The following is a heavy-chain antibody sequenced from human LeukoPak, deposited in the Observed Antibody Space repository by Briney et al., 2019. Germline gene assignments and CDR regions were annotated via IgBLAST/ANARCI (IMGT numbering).Heavy chain of an antibody. J-gene: IGHJ4*02. CDR3: ASTISNQTYYFDY. Sequence: ASVKVSCKASGGTFSSYAISWVRQAPGQGLEWMGIINPSGGSTSYAQRFQGRVTMTRDMSTSTVYMELSSLRSEDTAVYYCASTISNQTYYFDYWGQGTLVTVSS. D-gene: IGHD3-3*01. V-gene: IGHV1-46*01. CDR2: INPSGGST. CDR1: GGTFSSYA.